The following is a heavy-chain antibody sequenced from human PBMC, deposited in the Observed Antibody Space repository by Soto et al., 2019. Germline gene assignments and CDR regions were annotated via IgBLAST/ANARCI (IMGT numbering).Heavy chain of an antibody. D-gene: IGHD2-15*01. J-gene: IGHJ6*03. CDR3: ARDDVLCDGGRCYGIPLDV. CDR2: IQSGGTT. CDR1: GFTVSSKY. V-gene: IGHV3-66*01. Sequence: PGGSRRLSCAASGFTVSSKYMTWVRQAPGKGLEWVSLIQSGGTTYYADSVKGRFTISRDTSENTLHLQMDSLRVEDTAVYYCARDDVLCDGGRCYGIPLDVWGKGNTVTVS.